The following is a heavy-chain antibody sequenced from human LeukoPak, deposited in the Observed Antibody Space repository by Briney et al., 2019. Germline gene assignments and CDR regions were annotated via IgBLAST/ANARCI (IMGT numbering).Heavy chain of an antibody. D-gene: IGHD2-2*01. Sequence: GGSLRLSCAASGFTFSIYAMSWVRQAPGKGLEWVSAISGSGGSTYYADSVKGRFTISRDNSKNTLYLQMNSLRAEDTAVYYCAKDPSYCSSTSCYDWGSLEYFQHWGQGTLVTVSS. J-gene: IGHJ1*01. CDR2: ISGSGGST. V-gene: IGHV3-23*01. CDR3: AKDPSYCSSTSCYDWGSLEYFQH. CDR1: GFTFSIYA.